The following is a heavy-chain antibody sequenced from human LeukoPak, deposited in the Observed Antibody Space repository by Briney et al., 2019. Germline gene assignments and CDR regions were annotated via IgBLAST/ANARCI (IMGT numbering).Heavy chain of an antibody. D-gene: IGHD4-17*01. Sequence: PGGSLRLSCAASGFTFSSYSMNWVRQAPGKGLEWVSSISSSSSYIYYADSVKGRFTISRDNAKNSLYLQMNSLRAEDTAVYYCAREPPALWGDYGDAFDIWGQGTMVTVSS. CDR2: ISSSSSYI. J-gene: IGHJ3*02. CDR3: AREPPALWGDYGDAFDI. CDR1: GFTFSSYS. V-gene: IGHV3-21*01.